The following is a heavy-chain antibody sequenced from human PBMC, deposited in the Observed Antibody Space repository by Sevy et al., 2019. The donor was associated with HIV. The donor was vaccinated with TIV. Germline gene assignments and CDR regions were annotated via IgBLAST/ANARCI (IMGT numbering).Heavy chain of an antibody. J-gene: IGHJ4*02. CDR1: GFISSSYV. V-gene: IGHV3-23*01. CDR3: EAITTAGRDY. D-gene: IGHD6-13*01. Sequence: GGSLRLSCAASGFISSSYVMTWVRQAPGKGLEWVSTISGSGGYTYYAESVKGRFTISRDNSNNILYLQMNSLRAEDTAVYYCEAITTAGRDYWGQGTLVTVSS. CDR2: ISGSGGYT.